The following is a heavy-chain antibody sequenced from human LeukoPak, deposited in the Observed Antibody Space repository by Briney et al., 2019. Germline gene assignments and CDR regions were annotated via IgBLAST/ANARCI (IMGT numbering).Heavy chain of an antibody. Sequence: SETLSLTCTVSGGSISSSSYYWGWIRQSPGKGLKWIGSMYYTGSTYYKPSLKSRVTISADTSKNQFSLKVSSVTAADTAVYYCASQSVTIFGVGDNWFDPWGQGTLVTVSS. CDR2: MYYTGST. CDR3: ASQSVTIFGVGDNWFDP. J-gene: IGHJ5*02. CDR1: GGSISSSSYY. V-gene: IGHV4-39*01. D-gene: IGHD3-3*01.